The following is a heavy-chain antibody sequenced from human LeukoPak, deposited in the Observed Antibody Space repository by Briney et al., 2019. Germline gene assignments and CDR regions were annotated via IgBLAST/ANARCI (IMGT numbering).Heavy chain of an antibody. CDR1: GFTFDDNA. J-gene: IGHJ4*02. D-gene: IGHD4-17*01. CDR3: AKGGATVTTWFDY. V-gene: IGHV3-9*03. Sequence: GRSLRLSCAASGFTFDDNAMHWVRQAPGKGLEWVSGISWNSGTIAYGDSVKGRFTISRDNAKNSLYLQMNSLRAEDMALYYCAKGGATVTTWFDYWGQGTLVTVSS. CDR2: ISWNSGTI.